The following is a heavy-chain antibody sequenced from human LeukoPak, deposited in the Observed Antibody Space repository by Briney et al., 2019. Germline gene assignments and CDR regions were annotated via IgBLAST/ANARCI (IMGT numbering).Heavy chain of an antibody. CDR2: ISGGGETT. Sequence: GGSLRLSCAASGFTFNNYAMNWVRQAPGKGLEWVSSISGGGETTYYADSAKGRFTISRDNSQNTLYLQMNSLRAEDAAVYYCARDYADYVGYFFFDYWGQGTLVTASS. J-gene: IGHJ4*02. D-gene: IGHD4-17*01. V-gene: IGHV3-23*01. CDR1: GFTFNNYA. CDR3: ARDYADYVGYFFFDY.